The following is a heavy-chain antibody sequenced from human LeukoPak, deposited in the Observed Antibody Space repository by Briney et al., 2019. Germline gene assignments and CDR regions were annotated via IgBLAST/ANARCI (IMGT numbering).Heavy chain of an antibody. D-gene: IGHD2-2*01. CDR1: GFIVSSKY. CDR2: IYSGGST. J-gene: IGHJ4*02. V-gene: IGHV3-53*01. CDR3: ARVPAADY. Sequence: GGSLRLSCAASGFIVSSKYMSWVRQAPGKGLEWVSVIYSGGSTYYAASVEGRFTISRDNSKNTLYLQMNSLRAEDTAVYYCARVPAADYWGQGTLVTVSS.